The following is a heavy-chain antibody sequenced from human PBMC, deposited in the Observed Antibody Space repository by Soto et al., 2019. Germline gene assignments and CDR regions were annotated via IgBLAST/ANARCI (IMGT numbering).Heavy chain of an antibody. V-gene: IGHV3-33*01. Sequence: QVQLVESGGGVVQPGRSLRLSCAASGFTFSSYGMHWVRQAPGKGLEWVAVIWSDGSNKYYADSVKGRFTVSRDNSKNTLYLEMNSTGVEDKAVDFCAGRGSGTYSIDYWGQGTLVTVSS. J-gene: IGHJ4*02. CDR2: IWSDGSNK. CDR1: GFTFSSYG. CDR3: AGRGSGTYSIDY. D-gene: IGHD1-26*01.